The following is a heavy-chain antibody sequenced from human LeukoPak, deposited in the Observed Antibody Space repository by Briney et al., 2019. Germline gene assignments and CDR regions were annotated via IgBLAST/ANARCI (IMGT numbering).Heavy chain of an antibody. D-gene: IGHD2-2*01. CDR1: GFTVSSNY. CDR2: IYSGGST. Sequence: HPGGSLRLSCAASGFTVSSNYMSWVRQAPGKGLEWVSVIYSGGSTYYADSVKGRFTISRDNSKNTLYLQMNSLRAEDTAVYYCAREVEGDCSSTCCYSGSWFDPWGQGTLVTVSS. V-gene: IGHV3-66*02. J-gene: IGHJ5*02. CDR3: AREVEGDCSSTCCYSGSWFDP.